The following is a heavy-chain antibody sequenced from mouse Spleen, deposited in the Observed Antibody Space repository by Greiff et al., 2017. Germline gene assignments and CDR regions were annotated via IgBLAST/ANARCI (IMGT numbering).Heavy chain of an antibody. J-gene: IGHJ4*01. Sequence: VMLVESGPGLVAPSQSLSITCTISGFSLTSYGVHWVRQPPGKGLEWLVVIWSDGSTTYNSALKSRLSISKDNSKSQVFLKMNSLQTDDTAMYYCARQGLLRGYYAMDYWGQGTSVTVSS. CDR2: IWSDGST. CDR3: ARQGLLRGYYAMDY. D-gene: IGHD1-1*01. CDR1: GFSLTSYG. V-gene: IGHV2-6-1*01.